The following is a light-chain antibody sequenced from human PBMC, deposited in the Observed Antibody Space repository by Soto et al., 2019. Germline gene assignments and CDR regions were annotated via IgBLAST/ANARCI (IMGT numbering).Light chain of an antibody. J-gene: IGKJ4*01. CDR3: QQRANWPLT. CDR2: DAS. CDR1: QYVNIY. Sequence: EIVLTQSPATVSLSPGERVTLSCRASQYVNIYLAWYQQKPGQAPRLLIYDASNRATGVPARFSGSGSGTDFTLTISSLESEDFGVYYCQQRANWPLTFGGGTKVEIK. V-gene: IGKV3-11*01.